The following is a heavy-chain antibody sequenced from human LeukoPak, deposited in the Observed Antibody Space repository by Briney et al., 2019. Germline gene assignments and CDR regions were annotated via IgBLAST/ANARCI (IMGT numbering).Heavy chain of an antibody. J-gene: IGHJ4*02. Sequence: GGSLRLSCTASGFTFGDYAVSWFRQAPGKGLEWVGFFRSKAYGGTTEYAASVKGRFTISRDDSKSIAYLQMNSLKTEDTAVYYCTRDLTDYDYVWGSYRPLGGFDYWGQGTLVTVSS. CDR2: FRSKAYGGTT. V-gene: IGHV3-49*03. CDR3: TRDLTDYDYVWGSYRPLGGFDY. CDR1: GFTFGDYA. D-gene: IGHD3-16*02.